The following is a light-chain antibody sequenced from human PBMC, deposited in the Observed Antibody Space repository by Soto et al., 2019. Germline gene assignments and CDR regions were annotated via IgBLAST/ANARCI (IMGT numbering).Light chain of an antibody. J-gene: IGKJ1*01. CDR3: QQYDTYSRT. Sequence: DIQMTQSPSTLSASVGDRVTITCRASQSISSWLAWYQQKPGKAPKLLIYKASSLRIGVPSRFSGSGSGTEFTLTINSLQPDDFAIYYCQQYDTYSRTFGQGTKVEIK. CDR1: QSISSW. V-gene: IGKV1-5*03. CDR2: KAS.